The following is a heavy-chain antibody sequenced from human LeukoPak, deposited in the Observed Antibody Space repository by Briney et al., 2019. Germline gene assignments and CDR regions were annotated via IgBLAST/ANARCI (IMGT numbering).Heavy chain of an antibody. V-gene: IGHV4-59*01. CDR1: GGSISSYY. CDR2: IYYSGST. CDR3: ARGGTTGTTTLWYYYYYMDV. J-gene: IGHJ6*03. D-gene: IGHD1-1*01. Sequence: SETLSLTCTVSGGSISSYYWSWTRQPPGKGLEWIGYIYYSGSTNYNPSLKSRVTISVDTSKNQFSLKLSSVTAADTAVYYCARGGTTGTTTLWYYYYYMDVWGKGTTVTVSS.